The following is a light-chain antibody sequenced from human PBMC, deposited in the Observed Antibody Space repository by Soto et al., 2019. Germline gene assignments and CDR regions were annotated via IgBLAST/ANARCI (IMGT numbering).Light chain of an antibody. CDR1: QSISSW. CDR3: QQYNSHSSYT. Sequence: DIQMTQSPSTLSASVGDRVTITCRASQSISSWLAWYQQKPGKAPKLLLYKASSLGSGVPSRFSGSGSVTDFTLTISSLQPDDFATYYCQQYNSHSSYTFGQGTKLEIK. J-gene: IGKJ2*01. V-gene: IGKV1-5*03. CDR2: KAS.